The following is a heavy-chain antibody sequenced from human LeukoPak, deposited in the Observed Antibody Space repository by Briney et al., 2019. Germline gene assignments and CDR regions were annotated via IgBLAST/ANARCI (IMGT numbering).Heavy chain of an antibody. CDR3: ARATLDN. V-gene: IGHV3-53*01. CDR2: IYSGGST. Sequence: GGSLRLSCAASGFSVSSNYISWVRQAPGRGLEWVSVIYSGGSTKYADSVKARFTISRDNSKNTVYLQMNSLRAEDTAVYYCARATLDNWGQGTLLTVSS. J-gene: IGHJ4*02. CDR1: GFSVSSNY.